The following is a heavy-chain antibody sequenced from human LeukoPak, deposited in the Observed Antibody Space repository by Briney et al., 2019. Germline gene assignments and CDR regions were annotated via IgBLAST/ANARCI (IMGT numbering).Heavy chain of an antibody. V-gene: IGHV4-59*11. CDR2: IYYSGST. Sequence: SETLSPTCTVSGGSISSHYWSWIRQPPGKGLEWVGYIYYSGSTNYNPSLKSRVTISVDTSKNQFSLKLSSVTAADTAVYYCARVDSSNYALDYWGQGTLVTVSS. D-gene: IGHD4-11*01. J-gene: IGHJ4*02. CDR1: GGSISSHY. CDR3: ARVDSSNYALDY.